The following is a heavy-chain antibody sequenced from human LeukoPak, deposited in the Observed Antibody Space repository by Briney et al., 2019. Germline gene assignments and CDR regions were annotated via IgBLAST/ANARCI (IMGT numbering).Heavy chain of an antibody. CDR2: IYYSGST. D-gene: IGHD2-2*01. CDR3: ARSPASFDI. J-gene: IGHJ3*02. V-gene: IGHV4-59*01. Sequence: SWVRQAPGKGLEWVGYIYYSGSTNYNPSLKSRVTISVDTSKNQFSLKLSSVTAADTAVYYCARSPASFDIWGQGTMVTVSS.